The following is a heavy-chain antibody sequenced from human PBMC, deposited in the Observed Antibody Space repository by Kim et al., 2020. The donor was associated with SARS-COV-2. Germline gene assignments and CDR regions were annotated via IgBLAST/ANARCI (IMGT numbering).Heavy chain of an antibody. J-gene: IGHJ4*02. D-gene: IGHD5-12*01. CDR2: IYSSGST. CDR1: GGSISSGSYY. V-gene: IGHV4-61*02. CDR3: ARDSGLRPRN. Sequence: SETLSLTCTVSGGSISSGSYYWSWIRQPAGKGLEWIGRIYSSGSTNYNPSLKSRVTISIDTSKNQFSLKLSSVTAADTALYYCARDSGLRPRNWGQGTLVTVSS.